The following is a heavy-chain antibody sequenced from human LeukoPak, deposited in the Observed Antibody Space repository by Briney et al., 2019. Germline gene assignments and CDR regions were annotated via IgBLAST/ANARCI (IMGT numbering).Heavy chain of an antibody. D-gene: IGHD2-2*01. V-gene: IGHV3-21*01. J-gene: IGHJ6*03. CDR1: GFTFSSYS. Sequence: GGSLRLFCAASGFTFSSYSMNWVRQAPGKGLEWVSSISSSSSYIYYADSVKGRFTISRDNAKNSLYLQMNSLRAEDTAVYYCARDIVVVPAAMRVDYYYMDVWGKGTTVTVSS. CDR2: ISSSSSYI. CDR3: ARDIVVVPAAMRVDYYYMDV.